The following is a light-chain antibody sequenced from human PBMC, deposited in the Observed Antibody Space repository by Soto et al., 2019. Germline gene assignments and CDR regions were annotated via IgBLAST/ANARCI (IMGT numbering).Light chain of an antibody. V-gene: IGKV3-20*01. CDR3: QQYDVSLS. J-gene: IGKJ4*01. Sequence: EVVLTQSPGTLSLSPGERATLSCRASQNHKSSYLAWYQQRPGQAPVLLIHAASIRATGIPDRFSGSGSGTDFTLTITRLEPDDFVLYFCQQYDVSLSFGGGTKVEIK. CDR2: AAS. CDR1: QNHKSSY.